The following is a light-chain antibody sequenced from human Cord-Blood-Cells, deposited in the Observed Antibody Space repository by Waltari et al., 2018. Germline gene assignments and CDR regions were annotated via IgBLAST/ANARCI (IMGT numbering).Light chain of an antibody. CDR3: QQSYSTPLT. CDR1: QSISSY. J-gene: IGKJ4*01. Sequence: DIQMNQSLSSLSASVGDRVTITCRASQSISSYLNWYQQKPGKAPKLLIYAASSLQSGVPSRFSGSGSGTDFTLTISSLQPEDFATYYCQQSYSTPLTFGGGTKVEIK. CDR2: AAS. V-gene: IGKV1-39*01.